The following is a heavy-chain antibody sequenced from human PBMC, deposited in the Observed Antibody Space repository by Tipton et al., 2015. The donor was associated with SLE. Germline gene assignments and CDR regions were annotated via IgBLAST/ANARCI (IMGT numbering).Heavy chain of an antibody. V-gene: IGHV4-59*11. D-gene: IGHD6-19*01. Sequence: GLVKPSETLSLTCTVSGGSISSHYWSWIRQPPGKGLEWIGYIYYSGSTNYNPSLKSRVTISVDTSKNQFSLKLSSVTAADTAVYYCARGAGLAVAGLSGFDYWGQGTLVTVSS. CDR1: GGSISSHY. CDR2: IYYSGST. J-gene: IGHJ4*02. CDR3: ARGAGLAVAGLSGFDY.